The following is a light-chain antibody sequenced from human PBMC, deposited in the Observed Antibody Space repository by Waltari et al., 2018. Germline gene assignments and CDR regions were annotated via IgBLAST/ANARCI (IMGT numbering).Light chain of an antibody. CDR2: GAS. V-gene: IGKV3-20*01. Sequence: EIVLTQSPGTLSLSPGETATLSCRASQSVSMNYLSWFQQKPGQAPRLLIYGASMRAAGVPDRFSGGVSGTDFTLTITRLEPEDFAVYYRQQFGLITFGGGTKVEIK. CDR1: QSVSMNY. CDR3: QQFGLIT. J-gene: IGKJ4*01.